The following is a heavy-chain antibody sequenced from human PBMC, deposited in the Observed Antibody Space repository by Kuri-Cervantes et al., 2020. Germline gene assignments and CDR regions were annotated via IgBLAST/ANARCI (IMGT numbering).Heavy chain of an antibody. CDR1: GFTFSDYY. J-gene: IGHJ4*02. CDR3: ARDRVGSSWHQSQGY. V-gene: IGHV3-11*01. CDR2: ISSSGSTI. D-gene: IGHD6-13*01. Sequence: GGSLRLSCAASGFTFSDYYMSWIRQAPGKGLEWVSYISSSGSTIYYADSVKGRFTTSRDNAKNSLYLQMNSLRAEDTAVYYCARDRVGSSWHQSQGYWGQGTLVTVSS.